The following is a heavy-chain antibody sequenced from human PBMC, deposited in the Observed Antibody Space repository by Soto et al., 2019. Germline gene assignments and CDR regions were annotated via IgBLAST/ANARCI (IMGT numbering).Heavy chain of an antibody. V-gene: IGHV4-59*01. CDR2: IYSSGST. D-gene: IGHD6-6*01. CDR1: GGSFSGYY. J-gene: IGHJ4*02. CDR3: ARDGGSSSYLDY. Sequence: SETLSLTCAVYGGSFSGYYWSWIRQPPGQGLEWIAYIYSSGSTNYNPSLKSRVTISVDTSKNQFSLKLSSVTAADTAVYYCARDGGSSSYLDYWGQGARVTVSS.